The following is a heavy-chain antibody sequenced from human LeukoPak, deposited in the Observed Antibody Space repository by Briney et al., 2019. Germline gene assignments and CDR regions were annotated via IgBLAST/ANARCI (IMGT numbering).Heavy chain of an antibody. CDR2: IGDSGGST. J-gene: IGHJ4*02. Sequence: GRSLRLSCAASGFTFSTYAMTWVRQAPGKGLEWVSTIGDSGGSTSYADSVKGRFTISRDNSKSTLYLQMNSLRVEDTAVYYCAKDLSGSGRLYDYWGQGTLVTVSS. D-gene: IGHD3-10*01. CDR1: GFTFSTYA. V-gene: IGHV3-23*01. CDR3: AKDLSGSGRLYDY.